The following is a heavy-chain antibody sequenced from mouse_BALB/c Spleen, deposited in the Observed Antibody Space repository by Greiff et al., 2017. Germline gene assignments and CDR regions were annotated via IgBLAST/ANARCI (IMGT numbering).Heavy chain of an antibody. CDR1: GFTFSSYA. D-gene: IGHD2-4*01. CDR2: ISSGGST. V-gene: IGHV5-6-5*01. CDR3: AREIYYDYDDPYWYFDV. Sequence: EVMLVESGGGLVKPGGSLKLSCAASGFTFSSYAMSWVRQTPEKRLEWVASISSGGSTYYPDSVKGRFTISRDNARNILYLQMSSLRSEDTAMYYCAREIYYDYDDPYWYFDVWGAGTTVTVSS. J-gene: IGHJ1*01.